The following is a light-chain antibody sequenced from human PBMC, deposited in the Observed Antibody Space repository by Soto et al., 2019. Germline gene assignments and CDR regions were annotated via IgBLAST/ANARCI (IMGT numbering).Light chain of an antibody. CDR3: QQHKSYPVT. CDR1: QRIDIW. V-gene: IGKV1-5*01. Sequence: DIQMTQSPSTLSASVGDRVTITCRASQRIDIWLSWYQQKPGKAPNLLIYDASNLKTGVPSRFSGAGSGTEFTLTISSLRPDDFASYYCQQHKSYPVTFGGGTKVDIK. J-gene: IGKJ4*01. CDR2: DAS.